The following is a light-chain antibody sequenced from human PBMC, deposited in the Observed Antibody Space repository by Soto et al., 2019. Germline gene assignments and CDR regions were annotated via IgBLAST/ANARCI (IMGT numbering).Light chain of an antibody. J-gene: IGKJ1*01. CDR1: QRVSSGY. CDR3: QQFGGSPPRT. V-gene: IGKV3-20*01. CDR2: GAS. Sequence: VMTQSPFTLSLSPVEIATLPFSASQRVSSGYLTWYQQRPGQAPRLLIYGASIRATGIPDRFSGSGSGTDFTLTISRLEPEDFAVYYCQQFGGSPPRTFGQGTKVDIK.